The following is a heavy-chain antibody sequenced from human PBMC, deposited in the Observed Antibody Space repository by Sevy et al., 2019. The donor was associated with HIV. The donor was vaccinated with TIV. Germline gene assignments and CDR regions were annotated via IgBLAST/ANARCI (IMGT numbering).Heavy chain of an antibody. CDR2: IGIYNGNA. CDR1: GYTFASNG. CDR3: ARVPTYYYGSATYFDY. Sequence: ASVKVSCKASGYTFASNGISWVRQAPGQGLDWMGWIGIYNGNAKSAQKFQGRVTMTTDTSTSTAYMELGSLRSDDTAVYYCARVPTYYYGSATYFDYWGQGTLVTVSS. J-gene: IGHJ4*02. D-gene: IGHD3-10*01. V-gene: IGHV1-18*01.